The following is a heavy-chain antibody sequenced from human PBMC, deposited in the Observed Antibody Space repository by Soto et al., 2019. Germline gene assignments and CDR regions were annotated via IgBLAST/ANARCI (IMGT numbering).Heavy chain of an antibody. CDR1: GGSISSSSYY. CDR3: ARPHGGSSGWDNWFDP. J-gene: IGHJ5*02. CDR2: IYYSGST. D-gene: IGHD6-25*01. V-gene: IGHV4-61*05. Sequence: SETLSLTCTVSGGSISSSSYYWGWIRQPPGKGLEWIGYIYYSGSTNYNPSLKSRVTISVDTSKNQFSLKLSSVTAADTAVYYCARPHGGSSGWDNWFDPWGQGTLVTVS.